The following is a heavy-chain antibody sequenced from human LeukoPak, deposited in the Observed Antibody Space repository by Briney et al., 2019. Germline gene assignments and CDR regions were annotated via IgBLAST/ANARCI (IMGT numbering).Heavy chain of an antibody. Sequence: SETLSLTCIVSGYSIGSGYYWGLIRQPPGRGLEWGGTIYQTGSTDYSPSLKGRVTVSIDPSKNHVSLNLTCATAADTAVYYCTRGGVLKSVDYWGQGTLVTVSS. D-gene: IGHD3-16*01. J-gene: IGHJ4*02. CDR3: TRGGVLKSVDY. CDR2: IYQTGST. CDR1: GYSIGSGYY. V-gene: IGHV4-38-2*02.